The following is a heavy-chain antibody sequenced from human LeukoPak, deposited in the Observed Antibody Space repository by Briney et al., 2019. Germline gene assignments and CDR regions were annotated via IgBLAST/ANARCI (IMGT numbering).Heavy chain of an antibody. J-gene: IGHJ4*02. CDR1: GFTFSDYY. CDR3: ARGDDYGGNRELGFDY. D-gene: IGHD4-23*01. CDR2: ISSSGSTI. Sequence: SGGFLRLSCAASGFTFSDYYMSWIRQAPGKGLEWVSYISSSGSTIYYADSVKGRFTISRDNAKNSLYLQMNSLRAEDTAVYYCARGDDYGGNRELGFDYWGQGTLVTVSS. V-gene: IGHV3-11*01.